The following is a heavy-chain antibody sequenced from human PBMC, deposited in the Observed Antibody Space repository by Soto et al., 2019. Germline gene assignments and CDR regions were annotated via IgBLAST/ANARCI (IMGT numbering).Heavy chain of an antibody. CDR1: GYSFAGYC. CDR2: IDPSDSQT. Sequence: PGESLKISCNGSGYSFAGYCITWGRHKPGKGLEWMGRIDPSDSQTYYSPSFRGHVTISVTKSITTVFLQWSSLRASDTAMYYCARQIYDSDTGPNFQYYFDSWGQGTPVTVSS. D-gene: IGHD3-22*01. V-gene: IGHV5-10-1*01. J-gene: IGHJ4*02. CDR3: ARQIYDSDTGPNFQYYFDS.